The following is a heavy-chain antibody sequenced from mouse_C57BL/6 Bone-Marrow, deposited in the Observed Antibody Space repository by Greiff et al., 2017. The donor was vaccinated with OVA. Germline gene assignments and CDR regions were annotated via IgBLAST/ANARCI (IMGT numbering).Heavy chain of an antibody. V-gene: IGHV3-6*01. Sequence: EVQLQESGPGLVKPSQSLSLTCSVTGYSITSGYYWNWIRQFPENKLEWMGYISYDGSNNYNPSLKNRISITRDTSKNQFFLKLNSVTTEDTATYYCARRYGSRDYYAMDYWGQGTSVTVSS. CDR3: ARRYGSRDYYAMDY. CDR2: ISYDGSN. D-gene: IGHD1-1*01. CDR1: GYSITSGYY. J-gene: IGHJ4*01.